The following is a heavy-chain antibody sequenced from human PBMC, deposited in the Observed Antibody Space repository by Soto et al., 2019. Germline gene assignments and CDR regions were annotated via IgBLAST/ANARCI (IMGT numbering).Heavy chain of an antibody. CDR2: INHSGST. V-gene: IGHV4-34*01. CDR3: ARVTGIAAAGTTSKGYMDV. CDR1: GGSFSGYY. J-gene: IGHJ6*03. Sequence: SETLSLTCAVYGGSFSGYYWSWIRQPPGKGLEWIGEINHSGSTNYNPSLKSRVTISVDTSKNQFSLKLSSVTAADTAVYYCARVTGIAAAGTTSKGYMDVWGKGTTVTVSS. D-gene: IGHD6-13*01.